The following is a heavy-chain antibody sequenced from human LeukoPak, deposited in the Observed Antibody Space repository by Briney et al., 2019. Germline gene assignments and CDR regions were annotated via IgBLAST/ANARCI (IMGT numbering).Heavy chain of an antibody. J-gene: IGHJ4*02. CDR1: GFTFSSYG. Sequence: GGSLRLSCAASGFTFSSYGMHWVRQAPGKGLEWVAFIRYDGSNKYYADSVKGRFTISRDNSKNTLYLQMNSLRAEDTAVYHCAKDPTYYDFWSGPQGYWGQGTLVTVSS. D-gene: IGHD3-3*01. V-gene: IGHV3-30*02. CDR2: IRYDGSNK. CDR3: AKDPTYYDFWSGPQGY.